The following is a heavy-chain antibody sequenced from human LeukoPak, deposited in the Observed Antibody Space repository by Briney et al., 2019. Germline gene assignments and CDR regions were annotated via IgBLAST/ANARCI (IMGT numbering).Heavy chain of an antibody. Sequence: GESLKISCKASGYSFSIYWIGWVRQMPGKGLEWMGNIYPGDSDTRYSPSFQGQVTISADKSITTAYLHWSSLKASDTAMYYCARHIASSGTYTTLLDHWGQGTLVTVSS. J-gene: IGHJ4*02. CDR3: ARHIASSGTYTTLLDH. V-gene: IGHV5-51*01. D-gene: IGHD1-26*01. CDR1: GYSFSIYW. CDR2: IYPGDSDT.